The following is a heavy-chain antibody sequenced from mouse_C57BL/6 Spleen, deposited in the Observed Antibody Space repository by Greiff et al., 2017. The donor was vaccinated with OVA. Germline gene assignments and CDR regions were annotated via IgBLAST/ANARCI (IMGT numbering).Heavy chain of an antibody. CDR2: ISGGGCNT. J-gene: IGHJ2*01. D-gene: IGHD3-2*02. Sequence: EVQGVESGGGLVKPGGSLTLSCAASGFTFSSYTMSWVRQTPEKSLEWVATISGGGCNTYYPDSLTGRFPLSRDNAKNTLYLQRSRLRSEDTALYYCASIDSSGYVGYFDYWGQGTTLTVSS. V-gene: IGHV5-9*01. CDR3: ASIDSSGYVGYFDY. CDR1: GFTFSSYT.